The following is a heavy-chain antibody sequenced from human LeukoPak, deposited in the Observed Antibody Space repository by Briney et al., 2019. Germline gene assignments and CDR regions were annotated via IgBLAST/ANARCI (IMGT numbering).Heavy chain of an antibody. V-gene: IGHV4-39*07. Sequence: SETLSLTCTVSGGSISSITYYWGWIRQPPGKGLEWVGHMYYRGNTFYSPSLKSRVTISVDTSKNQFSLKLGSVTAADTAVYYCARLYGNYQNYFDYWGQGTLVTVSS. CDR1: GGSISSITYY. CDR3: ARLYGNYQNYFDY. J-gene: IGHJ4*02. CDR2: MYYRGNT. D-gene: IGHD1-7*01.